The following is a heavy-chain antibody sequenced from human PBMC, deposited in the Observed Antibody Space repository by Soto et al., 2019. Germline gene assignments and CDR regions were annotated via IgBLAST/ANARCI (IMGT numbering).Heavy chain of an antibody. J-gene: IGHJ3*02. Sequence: SETLSLTCAVYGGSFSGYYWSWIRQPPGKGLEWIGEINHSGSTNYNPSLKSRVTISVDTSKTQFSLNLSSVTAADTAVYYCARGRKPGADAFDIWGQGTMVTVSS. CDR2: INHSGST. V-gene: IGHV4-34*01. CDR1: GGSFSGYY. CDR3: ARGRKPGADAFDI.